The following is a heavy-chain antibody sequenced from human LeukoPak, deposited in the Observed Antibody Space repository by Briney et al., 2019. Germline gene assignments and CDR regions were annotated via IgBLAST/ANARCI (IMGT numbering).Heavy chain of an antibody. CDR2: ISYIGTT. CDR1: GDSFSSHY. J-gene: IGHJ3*02. D-gene: IGHD4-17*01. V-gene: IGHV4-59*11. Sequence: SETLSLTCAVSGDSFSSHYWTWIRQPPGRGLEWLGYISYIGTTNFNPSLKSRVTISIDTSKNQFSLKLSSVNTADTAVYYCARDLVTVTNGFDIWGLGTMVSVSS. CDR3: ARDLVTVTNGFDI.